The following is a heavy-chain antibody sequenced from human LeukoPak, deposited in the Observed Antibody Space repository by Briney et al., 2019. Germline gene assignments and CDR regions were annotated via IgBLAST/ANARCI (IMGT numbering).Heavy chain of an antibody. Sequence: GGSLRLSCVASGFTFTGYSINWVRQAPGKGLEWVSYISRDSSNIYYADSVKGRFTISRDNAKNSLYLQVNSLRDEDTAVYYCARESYWGSGLKGFDSWGQGTLVAVSS. D-gene: IGHD7-27*01. J-gene: IGHJ4*02. CDR1: GFTFTGYS. V-gene: IGHV3-48*02. CDR2: ISRDSSNI. CDR3: ARESYWGSGLKGFDS.